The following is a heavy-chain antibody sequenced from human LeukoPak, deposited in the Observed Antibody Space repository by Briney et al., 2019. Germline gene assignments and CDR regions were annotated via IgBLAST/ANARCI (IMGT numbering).Heavy chain of an antibody. CDR1: GFTFSSYA. CDR3: AKGKYCSSTSCYGFDY. D-gene: IGHD2-2*01. V-gene: IGHV3-23*01. Sequence: PGGSLRLSWAASGFTFSSYAMSWVRQAPGKGLEWVSAISGSGGSTYYADSVKGRFTISRDNSKNTLYLQMTSLRAEDTAVYYCAKGKYCSSTSCYGFDYWGQGTLVTVSS. CDR2: ISGSGGST. J-gene: IGHJ4*02.